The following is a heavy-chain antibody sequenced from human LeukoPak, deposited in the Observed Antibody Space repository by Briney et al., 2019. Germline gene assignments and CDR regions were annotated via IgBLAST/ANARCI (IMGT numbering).Heavy chain of an antibody. Sequence: GGSLRLSCAASGFTFDDYAMHWVRQAPGKGLEWVSGISWNSGSIGYADSVKGRFTISRDNAKNSLYLQMNSLRAEDTAVYYCARESHDYAWGSYRPDYWGQGTLVTVSS. CDR1: GFTFDDYA. V-gene: IGHV3-9*01. CDR2: ISWNSGSI. D-gene: IGHD3-16*02. J-gene: IGHJ4*02. CDR3: ARESHDYAWGSYRPDY.